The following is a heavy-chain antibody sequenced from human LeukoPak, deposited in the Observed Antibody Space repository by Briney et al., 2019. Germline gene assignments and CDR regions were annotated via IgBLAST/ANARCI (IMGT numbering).Heavy chain of an antibody. CDR1: GFTFSSVD. Sequence: PGGSLRISSAATGFTFSSVDMRWGRHATEKGLEWVSAIGTADDTYYPGSVKGRFTISRENAKNSLYLQMNSLRAGDTAVYYCAREIDSSGDYWGQGTLVTVSS. CDR2: IGTADDT. V-gene: IGHV3-13*04. J-gene: IGHJ4*02. D-gene: IGHD6-19*01. CDR3: AREIDSSGDY.